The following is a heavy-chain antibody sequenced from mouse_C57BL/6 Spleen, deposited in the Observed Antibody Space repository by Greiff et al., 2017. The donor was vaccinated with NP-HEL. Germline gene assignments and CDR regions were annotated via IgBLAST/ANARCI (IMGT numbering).Heavy chain of an antibody. Sequence: EVHLVESGGGLVKPGGSLKLSCAASGFTFSDYGMHWVRQAPEKGLEWVAYISSGSSTIYYADTVKGRFTISRDNAKNTLFLQMTSLRSEDTAMYYCARYYLYYAMDYWGQGTSVTVSS. V-gene: IGHV5-17*01. CDR3: ARYYLYYAMDY. CDR2: ISSGSSTI. CDR1: GFTFSDYG. D-gene: IGHD1-1*01. J-gene: IGHJ4*01.